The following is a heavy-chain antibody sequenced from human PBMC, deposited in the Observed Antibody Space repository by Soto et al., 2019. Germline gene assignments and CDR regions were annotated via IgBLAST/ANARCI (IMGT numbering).Heavy chain of an antibody. Sequence: ETLSLTCAVYGGSFSGYYWSWIRQPPGKGLEWIGEINHSGSTNYNPSLKSQVTISVDTSKNQFSLKLSSVTAADTAVYYCARQYHYDILTGYYRGMDVWGQGPTVTVSS. CDR1: GGSFSGYY. V-gene: IGHV4-34*01. CDR3: ARQYHYDILTGYYRGMDV. D-gene: IGHD3-9*01. J-gene: IGHJ6*02. CDR2: INHSGST.